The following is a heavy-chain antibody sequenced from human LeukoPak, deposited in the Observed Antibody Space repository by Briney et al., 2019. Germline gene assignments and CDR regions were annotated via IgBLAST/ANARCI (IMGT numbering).Heavy chain of an antibody. CDR2: IDHRDSYT. CDR1: GYSFTSYW. V-gene: IGHV5-10-1*01. J-gene: IGHJ6*02. Sequence: GESLQISCKGSGYSFTSYWISWVRQMPGKGLEWMGRIDHRDSYTNYSPSFQGHVTISADKSISTAYLQWSSLKASDTAMYYCARVVAGYSSGWYIPLYYYYGMDVWGQGTTVTVSS. CDR3: ARVVAGYSSGWYIPLYYYYGMDV. D-gene: IGHD6-19*01.